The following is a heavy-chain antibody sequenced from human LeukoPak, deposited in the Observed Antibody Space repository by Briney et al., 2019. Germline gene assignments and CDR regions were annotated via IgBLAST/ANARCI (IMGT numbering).Heavy chain of an antibody. CDR2: ICFSGGST. CDR1: GFTFITAA. D-gene: IGHD5-24*01. CDR3: VKDIQLSS. J-gene: IGHJ3*01. Sequence: GGSLRLSCAASGFTFITAAMTWVRQAPGKGVEWVSLICFSGGSTYYADSVKGGFTISRDNSNHTLSLQMNSLRVEDTAIYYCVKDIQLSSWGLGTMVTVSS. V-gene: IGHV3-23*01.